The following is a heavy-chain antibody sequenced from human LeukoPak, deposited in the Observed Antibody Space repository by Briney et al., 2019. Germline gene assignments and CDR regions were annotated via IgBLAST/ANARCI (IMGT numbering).Heavy chain of an antibody. V-gene: IGHV3-21*01. D-gene: IGHD3-10*01. CDR1: GFTFSSYS. J-gene: IGHJ5*02. Sequence: GGSLRLSCAASGFTFSSYSMNWVRQAPGKGLEWVSSISSSSSYKYYADSVKGRFTISRDNAKNSLYLQMNSLRAEDTAVYYCARARRGDYYGSVNWFDPWGQGTLVTVSS. CDR3: ARARRGDYYGSVNWFDP. CDR2: ISSSSSYK.